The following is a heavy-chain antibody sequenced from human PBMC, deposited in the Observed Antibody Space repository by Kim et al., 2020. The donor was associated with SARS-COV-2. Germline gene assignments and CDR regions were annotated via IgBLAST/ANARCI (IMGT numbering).Heavy chain of an antibody. J-gene: IGHJ4*02. V-gene: IGHV3-23*01. CDR1: GFTFTSRA. CDR3: AKDHPSNGWPAFDS. CDR2: INNGGNP. D-gene: IGHD6-19*01. Sequence: GGSLRLSCVASGFTFTSRAMSWVRQSPVKGLEWVDSINNGGNPYYANSVKGRFTISRDITKDTLYLQMNSLRADDTALYYCAKDHPSNGWPAFDSWGKGTVVTV.